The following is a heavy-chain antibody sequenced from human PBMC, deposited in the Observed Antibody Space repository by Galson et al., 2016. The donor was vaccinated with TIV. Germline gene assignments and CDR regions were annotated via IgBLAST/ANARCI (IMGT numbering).Heavy chain of an antibody. Sequence: SLRLSCAASGFTFSNVWMNWFRQASGMGLEWVGRIKNKIDGGTTDYGAPVKGRFTISRDDSKSTVYLQMNSLNSEDTGVYYCATWDYHDNWFHPWGQGTLVTVSS. CDR1: GFTFSNVW. CDR3: ATWDYHDNWFHP. D-gene: IGHD1-7*01. V-gene: IGHV3-15*01. J-gene: IGHJ5*02. CDR2: IKNKIDGGTT.